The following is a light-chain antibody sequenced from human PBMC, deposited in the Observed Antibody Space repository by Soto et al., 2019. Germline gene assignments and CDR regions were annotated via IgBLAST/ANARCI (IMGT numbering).Light chain of an antibody. J-gene: IGLJ1*01. CDR2: EVI. Sequence: TQPACVSGSPGQAITVSCSGTISDIGANNFVSWYQQHPGKAPKLIIYEVINRPSGVSDRFSGSKSGNAASLTISGLQSEDEADYYCNSYTTSNTFVFGSGTKVTVL. CDR1: ISDIGANNF. V-gene: IGLV2-14*03. CDR3: NSYTTSNTFV.